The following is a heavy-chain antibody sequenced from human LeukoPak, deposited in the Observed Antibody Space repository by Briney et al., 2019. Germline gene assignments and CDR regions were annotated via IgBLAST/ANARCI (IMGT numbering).Heavy chain of an antibody. V-gene: IGHV7-4-1*02. Sequence: ASVKVSCKASGGTFSSYAISWVRQAPGQGLEWMGWINTNTGNPTYAQGFTGRIVLSLDTSVSTAYLQISSLKAEDSAVYYCAKNGLGAVVKTDWGQGTLVTVSS. CDR3: AKNGLGAVVKTD. CDR1: GGTFSSYA. CDR2: INTNTGNP. J-gene: IGHJ4*02. D-gene: IGHD3-22*01.